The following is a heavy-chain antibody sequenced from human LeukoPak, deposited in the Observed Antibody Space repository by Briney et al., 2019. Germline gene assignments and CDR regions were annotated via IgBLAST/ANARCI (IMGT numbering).Heavy chain of an antibody. J-gene: IGHJ5*02. Sequence: SETLSLTCAVYGGSFSGYYWSWVRQPPGKGLEWIGEINHSGSTNYNPPLKSRVTISVDTSKSQFSLKLSSVPAADTAVYYCARWGAGFDPWGQGILVTVSS. D-gene: IGHD3-16*01. CDR3: ARWGAGFDP. CDR1: GGSFSGYY. CDR2: INHSGST. V-gene: IGHV4-34*01.